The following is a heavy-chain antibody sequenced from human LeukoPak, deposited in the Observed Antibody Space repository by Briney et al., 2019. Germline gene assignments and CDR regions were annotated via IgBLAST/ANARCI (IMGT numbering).Heavy chain of an antibody. J-gene: IGHJ4*02. V-gene: IGHV1-24*01. CDR3: ATGVDIVATPPRFDY. CDR1: GYTLTELS. CDR2: FDPEDGET. Sequence: ASVKVSCKVSGYTLTELSMHWVRQAPGKGLEWMGVFDPEDGETIYAQKCQGRVTMTEDTSTDTAYMELSSLRSEDTAVYYCATGVDIVATPPRFDYWGQGTLVTVSS. D-gene: IGHD5-12*01.